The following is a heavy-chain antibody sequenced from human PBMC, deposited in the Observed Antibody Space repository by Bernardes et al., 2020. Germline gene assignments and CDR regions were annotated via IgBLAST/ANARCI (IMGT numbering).Heavy chain of an antibody. CDR3: ASSSMIVVVIPPGPFDY. CDR1: GGSVSSGSYY. D-gene: IGHD3-22*01. J-gene: IGHJ4*02. Sequence: SETLSLTCTVSGGSVSSGSYYWSWIRQPPGKGLEWIGYIYYSGSTNYNPSLKSRVTISVDTSKNQFSLKLSSVTAADTAVYYCASSSMIVVVIPPGPFDYWGQGTLVTVSS. V-gene: IGHV4-61*01. CDR2: IYYSGST.